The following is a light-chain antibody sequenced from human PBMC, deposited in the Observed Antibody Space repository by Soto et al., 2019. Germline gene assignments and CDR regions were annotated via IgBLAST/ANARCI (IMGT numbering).Light chain of an antibody. CDR1: SSAVGGYNS. CDR2: EVS. Sequence: QSVLTQPPSASGSPGQSVTISCTGTSSAVGGYNSVSWYQQHPGKAPTLLIYEVSKRPSGVPDRFSGSKSGNTASLTVSGLQAEDEADYYCSSYAGSSYVFGTGTKSPS. V-gene: IGLV2-8*01. J-gene: IGLJ1*01. CDR3: SSYAGSSYV.